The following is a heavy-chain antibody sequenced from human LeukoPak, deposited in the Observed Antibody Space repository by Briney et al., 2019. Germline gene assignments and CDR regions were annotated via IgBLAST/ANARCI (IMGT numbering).Heavy chain of an antibody. CDR1: GCTLSGYW. D-gene: IGHD6-13*01. CDR2: IKSKTDGGTT. J-gene: IGHJ4*02. V-gene: IGHV3-15*01. CDR3: AQQQLVQVY. Sequence: GGSLRLSCAASGCTLSGYWMSWVRQAPGKGLEWVGHIKSKTDGGTTDYAAPVKGRFTISRDDSKNTLYLQMNSLKTEDAAVYFCAQQQLVQVYWGQGTLVTVSS.